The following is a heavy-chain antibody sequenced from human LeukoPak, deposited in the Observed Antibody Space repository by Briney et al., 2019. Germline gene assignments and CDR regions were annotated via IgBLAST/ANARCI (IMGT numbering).Heavy chain of an antibody. CDR2: ISSSSSYI. V-gene: IGHV3-21*01. CDR1: GFTFCSYS. CDR3: ARVLRLYYFDY. J-gene: IGHJ4*02. D-gene: IGHD6-19*01. Sequence: GGSLRLSCAASGFTFCSYSMNWVRQAPGKGLEWVSSISSSSSYIYYADSVKGRFTISRDNAKNSLYLQMNSLRAEDTAVYYCARVLRLYYFDYWGQGTLVTVSS.